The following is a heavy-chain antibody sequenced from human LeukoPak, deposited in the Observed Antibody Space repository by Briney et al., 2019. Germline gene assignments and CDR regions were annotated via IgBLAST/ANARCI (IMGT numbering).Heavy chain of an antibody. CDR3: ARHSMTGYYYDSSGFDY. Sequence: SETLCLTCTVSRGAISSYYWSWIRQPPAQGMAWIGYIYYSGSTNYNPSLKSRVTISVDTSKNQFSVTAADTAVYYCARHSMTGYYYDSSGFDYWGQGTLVTVSS. CDR1: RGAISSYY. J-gene: IGHJ4*02. V-gene: IGHV4-59*08. CDR2: IYYSGST. D-gene: IGHD3-22*01.